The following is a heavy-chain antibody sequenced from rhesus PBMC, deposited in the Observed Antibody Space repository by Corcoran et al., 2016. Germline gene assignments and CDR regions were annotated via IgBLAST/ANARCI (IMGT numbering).Heavy chain of an antibody. CDR2: IYGSGGST. Sequence: QVQLQESGPGLVKPSETLSLTCTVSGGSISDSYYWSWIRQPPGKGLGGMGRIYGSGGSTNYNPSLKSRVTISRDTSKNQFSLKLSSVTAADTAVYYCARDSGSCLFDYWGQGVLVTVSS. CDR3: ARDSGSCLFDY. CDR1: GGSISDSYY. V-gene: IGHV4-160*01. J-gene: IGHJ4*01. D-gene: IGHD6-25*01.